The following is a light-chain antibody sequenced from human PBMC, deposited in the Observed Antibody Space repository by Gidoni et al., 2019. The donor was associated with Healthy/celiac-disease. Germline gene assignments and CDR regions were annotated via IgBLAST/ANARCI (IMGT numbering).Light chain of an antibody. V-gene: IGKV3-15*01. J-gene: IGKJ1*01. CDR2: GAS. CDR3: QQDNNGPWT. CDR1: QSVSST. Sequence: EIVMTQSPATLSVSPGERATLSCRASQSVSSTLAWYQQKPGQAPRLLIYGASTRATGIPARFSGSGSGTEFTLTISSLQSEDFAVYYCQQDNNGPWTFGQGTKVEIK.